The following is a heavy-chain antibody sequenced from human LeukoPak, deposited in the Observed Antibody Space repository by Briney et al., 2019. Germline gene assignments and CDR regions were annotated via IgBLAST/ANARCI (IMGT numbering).Heavy chain of an antibody. D-gene: IGHD1-26*01. CDR3: AREGSSYAPSGPFYFDY. CDR1: GFTFSSSD. V-gene: IGHV3-48*03. J-gene: IGHJ4*02. Sequence: GGSLRLSCAASGFTFSSSDMNWVRQAPGKGLEWVSFISSSGSTKNYADSVKGRFTISRDNAKNSLYLQMNSLRAEDTAVYYCAREGSSYAPSGPFYFDYWGQGTLVTVSS. CDR2: ISSSGSTK.